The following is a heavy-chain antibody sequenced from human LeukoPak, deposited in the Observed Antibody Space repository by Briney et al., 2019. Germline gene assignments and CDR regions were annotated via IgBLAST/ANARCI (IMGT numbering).Heavy chain of an antibody. CDR1: GGSISSSSYY. Sequence: PSETLSLTCTVSGGSISSSSYYWGWIRQPPGKGLEWIVSIYYSGSTYYNPSRKSRVTISVNTSKNQFSLKLSSVTAADTAVYYCAGMSGYGDYGGFDYWGQGTLVTVSS. CDR2: IYYSGST. J-gene: IGHJ4*02. CDR3: AGMSGYGDYGGFDY. V-gene: IGHV4-39*01. D-gene: IGHD4-17*01.